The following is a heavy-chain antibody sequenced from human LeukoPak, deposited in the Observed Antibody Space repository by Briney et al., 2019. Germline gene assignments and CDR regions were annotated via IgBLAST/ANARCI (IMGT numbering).Heavy chain of an antibody. J-gene: IGHJ4*02. D-gene: IGHD3-9*01. V-gene: IGHV4-39*01. CDR3: APNDILTGYCPY. Sequence: SETLSLTCTVSGGSISSSSYYWGWIRQPPGKGLEWIGSIYYSGSTYYNPSLKSRVTISVDTSKNQFSLKLSSVTAAGTAVYYCAPNDILTGYCPYWGQGTLVTVSS. CDR1: GGSISSSSYY. CDR2: IYYSGST.